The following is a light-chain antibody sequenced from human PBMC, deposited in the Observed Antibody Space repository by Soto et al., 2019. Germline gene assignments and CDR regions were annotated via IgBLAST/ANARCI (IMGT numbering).Light chain of an antibody. CDR1: QRIGRW. CDR3: QQCNHYSSNT. J-gene: IGKJ2*01. Sequence: DIQMTQSPSTLSASVGDSVTITCRASQRIGRWLAWYQQKPGKAPKLLIYDASTLQSGVPSRFSGSAFGTELTLNIPSLQADDFATYYCQQCNHYSSNTFGRGTKLEI. CDR2: DAS. V-gene: IGKV1-5*01.